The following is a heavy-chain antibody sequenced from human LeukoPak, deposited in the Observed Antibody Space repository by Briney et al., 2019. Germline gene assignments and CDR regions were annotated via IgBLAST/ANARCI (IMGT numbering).Heavy chain of an antibody. V-gene: IGHV3-21*01. Sequence: PGGSLRLSCAASGFTFSTYSMNWVRQAPGKGLEWVSSIRGSGTYIYYADSVKGRFTISSDNARNSLYLQMNNLRAEDTAVYYCATSYSTFYYYGLDAWGQGTTVTVSS. CDR3: ATSYSTFYYYGLDA. D-gene: IGHD4-11*01. J-gene: IGHJ6*02. CDR2: IRGSGTYI. CDR1: GFTFSTYS.